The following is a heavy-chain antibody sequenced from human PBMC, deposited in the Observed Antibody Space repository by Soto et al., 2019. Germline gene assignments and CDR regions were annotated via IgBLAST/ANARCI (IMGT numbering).Heavy chain of an antibody. V-gene: IGHV4-61*08. J-gene: IGHJ4*02. CDR2: IYYNGST. CDR1: RGSVSGGAYY. Sequence: SETLSLTSADSRGSVSGGAYYWTWIRQPPGKGLEWIGYIYYNGSTTSNASLKSPGAISIDTSKKQFSLKLSSATAADTAVHYWARDIRGYSRAFDYWGQGVLVTVS. D-gene: IGHD5-18*01. CDR3: ARDIRGYSRAFDY.